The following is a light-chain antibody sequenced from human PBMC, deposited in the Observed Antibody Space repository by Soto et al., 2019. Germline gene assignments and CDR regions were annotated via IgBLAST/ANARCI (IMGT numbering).Light chain of an antibody. CDR1: SSDVGAYDY. CDR2: EIN. Sequence: QSVLTQPPSASWSPGQSVTISCTGTSSDVGAYDYVSWYQQHPGKAPKLMIYEINKRPSGVPDRFSGSKSGNTASLTVSGLQAEDEADYYCSSYTSSSTLVFGTGTKGTVL. J-gene: IGLJ1*01. CDR3: SSYTSSSTLV. V-gene: IGLV2-8*01.